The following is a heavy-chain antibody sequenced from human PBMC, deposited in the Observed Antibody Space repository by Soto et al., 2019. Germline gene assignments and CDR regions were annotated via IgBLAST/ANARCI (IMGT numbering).Heavy chain of an antibody. Sequence: EVQLWESGGGLVQPGGSLRLSCAASGFSFSTYAMTWVRQAPGKGLQWVSAISGGGSNTHYADSVKGRFTISRDNSKKWLHLQMNSLRAEDTAIYYCAKFSAASVYDISSAPDYWGQGTLVTVSS. V-gene: IGHV3-23*01. CDR1: GFSFSTYA. CDR2: ISGGGSNT. J-gene: IGHJ4*02. D-gene: IGHD3-9*01. CDR3: AKFSAASVYDISSAPDY.